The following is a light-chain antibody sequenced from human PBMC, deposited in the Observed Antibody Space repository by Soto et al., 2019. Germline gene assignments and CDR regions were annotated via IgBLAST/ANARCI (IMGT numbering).Light chain of an antibody. Sequence: EIVLTQSPATLSLSPGERANLSCMASQSVGSYLAWSQQKPGQAPRLLIYDASQRAAGIPTRFSGSGSGTDFTLTISNLEPEDFAVYFCQQRSNWQLTFGGGTRVEIK. V-gene: IGKV3-11*01. CDR1: QSVGSY. CDR2: DAS. CDR3: QQRSNWQLT. J-gene: IGKJ4*01.